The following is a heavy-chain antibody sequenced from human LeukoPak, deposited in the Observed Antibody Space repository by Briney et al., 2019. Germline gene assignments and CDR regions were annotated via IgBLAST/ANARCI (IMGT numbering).Heavy chain of an antibody. J-gene: IGHJ5*02. CDR3: ARDPRGYSSSWGFDP. D-gene: IGHD6-13*01. Sequence: PGGSLRLSCAVSGFTFSSFPFHWVRQAPGKGLEWVAAISTDGSYKYYGDSVKGRFTISRDNPKNTLYLQMNSLRAEDTAVYYCARDPRGYSSSWGFDPWGQGTLVTVSS. CDR2: ISTDGSYK. CDR1: GFTFSSFP. V-gene: IGHV3-30*14.